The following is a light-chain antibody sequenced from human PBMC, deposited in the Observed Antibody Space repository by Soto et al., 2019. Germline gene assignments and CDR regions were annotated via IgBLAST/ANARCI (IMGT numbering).Light chain of an antibody. CDR3: MQGTHVPII. Sequence: DVVVTQSPLSLSVTLGQPASISCRCSQSLVYSDGRTYLTWFHQRPGQSPRRISYNVSNLDSGVPDRFSGSGSGTDFTLKISRVEAEDVGLYYCMQGTHVPIIFGPGTRLEIK. CDR1: QSLVYSDGRTY. V-gene: IGKV2D-30*01. CDR2: NVS. J-gene: IGKJ5*01.